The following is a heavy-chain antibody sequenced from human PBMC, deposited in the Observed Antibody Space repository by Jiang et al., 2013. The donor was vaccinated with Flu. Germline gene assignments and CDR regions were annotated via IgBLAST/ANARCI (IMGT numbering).Heavy chain of an antibody. D-gene: IGHD6-6*01. CDR2: MNPNSGNT. CDR3: ASRQKRSAFGVNDSSSVPQGRMDV. J-gene: IGHJ6*02. Sequence: GAEVKKPGASVKVSCKASGYTFTSYDINWVRQATGQGLEWMGWMNPNSGNTGYAQKFQGRVTMTRNTSISTAYMELSSLRSEDTAVYYCASRQKRSAFGVNDSSSVPQGRMDVVGPKGPRSPSP. CDR1: GYTFTSYD. V-gene: IGHV1-8*01.